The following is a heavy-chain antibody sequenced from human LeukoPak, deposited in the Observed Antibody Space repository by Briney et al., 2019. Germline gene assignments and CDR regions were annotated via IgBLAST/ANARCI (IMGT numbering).Heavy chain of an antibody. V-gene: IGHV4-34*01. CDR3: ALRWLQLDY. J-gene: IGHJ4*02. CDR1: GGSFSGYY. CDR2: INHSGST. D-gene: IGHD5-24*01. Sequence: SETLSLTCAVYGGSFSGYYWSWIRQPPGKGLEWIGEINHSGSTNYNPSLKSRVTISVDTSKNQFSLKLSSVTAADTAVYYCALRWLQLDYWGQGTLVTVCS.